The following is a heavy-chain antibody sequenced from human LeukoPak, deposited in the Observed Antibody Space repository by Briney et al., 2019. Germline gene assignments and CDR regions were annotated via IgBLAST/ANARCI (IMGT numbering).Heavy chain of an antibody. D-gene: IGHD1-7*01. CDR3: ARAPPYNWNYLKYYYYMDV. V-gene: IGHV4-59*01. Sequence: SETLSLTCTVSGGSISSYYWSWIRKPPGKGLEWFGYIYYSGSTNNNPSLKSRVTISVDTSKNQFSLKLSSVTAADTAVYYCARAPPYNWNYLKYYYYMDVWGKGTTFTVSS. CDR2: IYYSGST. J-gene: IGHJ6*03. CDR1: GGSISSYY.